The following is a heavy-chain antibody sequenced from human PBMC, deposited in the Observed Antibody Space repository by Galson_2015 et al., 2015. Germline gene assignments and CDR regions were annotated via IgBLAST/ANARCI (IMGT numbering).Heavy chain of an antibody. D-gene: IGHD6-19*01. CDR3: AKYLKVVSGIDAFEI. V-gene: IGHV3-23*01. J-gene: IGHJ3*02. CDR2: ISGSAGST. Sequence: SLRLSCAASGFTFNNYGMSWVRQAPGKGLEWVAAISGSAGSTYFVDPVKGRFTISRDKSKNTVYLQMNSLRAEDTAVYYCAKYLKVVSGIDAFEIWGQGTMVTVSS. CDR1: GFTFNNYG.